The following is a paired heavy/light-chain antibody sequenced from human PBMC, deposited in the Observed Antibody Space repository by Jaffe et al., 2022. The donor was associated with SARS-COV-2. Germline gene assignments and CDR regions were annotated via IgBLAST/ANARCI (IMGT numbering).Heavy chain of an antibody. CDR3: ARANGAGTYSPLFDH. D-gene: IGHD3-10*01. CDR2: TYYRSRWFS. CDR1: GDSLSTNTGT. V-gene: IGHV6-1*01. Sequence: QVQLQQSGPGLVKPSQTLSLTCAVSGDSLSTNTGTWNWIRQSPSRGLEWLGRTYYRSRWFSDYAPSVKSRIIINPDTPKNQFSLQLNSVTPEDSAIYYCARANGAGTYSPLFDHWGQGTLVTVSS. J-gene: IGHJ4*02.
Light chain of an antibody. CDR2: DND. CDR1: SSNIGSNF. J-gene: IGLJ2*01. CDR3: ATWDSSLSAYVA. V-gene: IGLV1-51*01. Sequence: QSVLTQPPSVSAAPGQKVTISCSGSSSNIGSNFVSWYQQLPGTAPKLLIYDNDKRPSDIPDRFSGSKSGTSATLDITGLQTGDEADYYCATWDSSLSAYVAFGGGTKLAVL.